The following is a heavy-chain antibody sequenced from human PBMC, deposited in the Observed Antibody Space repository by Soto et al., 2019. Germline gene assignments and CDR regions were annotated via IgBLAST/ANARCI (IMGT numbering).Heavy chain of an antibody. CDR3: ARYNSYAIDY. V-gene: IGHV4-59*01. CDR1: GTSISSYY. CDR2: IHYSGTT. J-gene: IGHJ4*02. Sequence: SETLSLTWTVSGTSISSYYWSGSRQPPGKGLEWIANIHYSGTTNDNPSLASRVTLSVDTSKNQFSLKMTSVTAADRAMYFCARYNSYAIDYWGRGTLVTVSS. D-gene: IGHD2-8*01.